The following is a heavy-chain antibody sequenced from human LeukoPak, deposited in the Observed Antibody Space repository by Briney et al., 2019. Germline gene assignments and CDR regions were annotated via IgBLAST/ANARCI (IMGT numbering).Heavy chain of an antibody. CDR1: GDSVSSNSAT. V-gene: IGHV6-1*01. CDR3: ARERSSWSHNWFDP. CDR2: TYFRSKYYN. D-gene: IGHD6-13*01. J-gene: IGHJ5*02. Sequence: SQTLSLTRAISGDSVSSNSATWNWIRQSPSRGLEWLGRTYFRSKYYNEYTVSVKSRITINPDTSKNQFSLQLNSVTPEDTAVYYCARERSSWSHNWFDPWGQGTLVTVSS.